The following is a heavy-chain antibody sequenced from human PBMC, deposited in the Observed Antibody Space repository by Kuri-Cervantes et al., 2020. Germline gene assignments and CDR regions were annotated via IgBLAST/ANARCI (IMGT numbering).Heavy chain of an antibody. CDR3: ARGGDGPNWNYAGFDP. J-gene: IGHJ5*02. CDR2: INHSGTS. D-gene: IGHD1-7*01. CDR1: GGSFSGYY. Sequence: SQTLPLTCGVYGGSFSGYYWNWIRQPPGKGLEWIGEINHSGTSIYNPSLKSRVTISVDTSKNQFSLKLSSVTAADTAVYYCARGGDGPNWNYAGFDPWGQGTLVTVSS. V-gene: IGHV4-34*01.